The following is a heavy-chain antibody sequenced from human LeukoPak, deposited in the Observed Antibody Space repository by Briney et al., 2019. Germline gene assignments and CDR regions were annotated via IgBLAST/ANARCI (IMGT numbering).Heavy chain of an antibody. Sequence: GGSLRLSCAASGXTFSSFWMYWVRQAPGKGRVWVSRINSDESSTSYADSVQGRFTISRDNAKNTLYLQMNSLRAEDTAVYYCANPVWFGESPDYYGMDVWGQGTTVTVSS. CDR2: INSDESST. V-gene: IGHV3-74*01. CDR1: GXTFSSFW. D-gene: IGHD3-10*01. J-gene: IGHJ6*02. CDR3: ANPVWFGESPDYYGMDV.